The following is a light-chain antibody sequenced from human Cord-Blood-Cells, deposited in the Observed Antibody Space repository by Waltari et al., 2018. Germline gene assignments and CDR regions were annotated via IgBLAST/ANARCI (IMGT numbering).Light chain of an antibody. CDR2: DDS. V-gene: IGLV3-21*03. CDR3: QVWDSSSDHV. J-gene: IGLJ1*01. CDR1: KIGCKT. Sequence: SYVLTQPPSVSVAPGKTARITRWGNKIGCKTAHWYQQKPGQAPVLVVYDDSDRPSGILERFSGSNSGNTATLTISRVEAGDEADYYCQVWDSSSDHVFGTGTKVTVL.